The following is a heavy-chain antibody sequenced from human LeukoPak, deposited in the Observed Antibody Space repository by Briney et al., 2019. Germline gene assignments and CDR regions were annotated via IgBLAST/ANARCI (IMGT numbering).Heavy chain of an antibody. CDR1: GGSISSGGYY. J-gene: IGHJ4*02. D-gene: IGHD6-13*01. CDR3: ARDDSSSWHQIDY. V-gene: IGHV4-31*03. Sequence: SSETLSLTCTVSGGSISSGGYYWSWIRQHPGKGLEWIGYIYYSGSTYYNPSLKSRVTISVDTSKNQFSLKLSSVTAADTAVYYRARDDSSSWHQIDYWGQGTLVTVSS. CDR2: IYYSGST.